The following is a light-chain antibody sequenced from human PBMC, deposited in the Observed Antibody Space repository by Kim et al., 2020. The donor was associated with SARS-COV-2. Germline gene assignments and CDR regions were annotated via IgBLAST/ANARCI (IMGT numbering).Light chain of an antibody. V-gene: IGKV1-33*01. CDR1: HAITNR. Sequence: LSASVGDRVTITCQASHAITNRVNWYQQKPGKGPKLLISDASKLEAGVPSRFSGSGFGTDFSFTISSLQPEDIATYDCQQYDNIHSFGQGTKLEI. CDR2: DAS. CDR3: QQYDNIHS. J-gene: IGKJ2*01.